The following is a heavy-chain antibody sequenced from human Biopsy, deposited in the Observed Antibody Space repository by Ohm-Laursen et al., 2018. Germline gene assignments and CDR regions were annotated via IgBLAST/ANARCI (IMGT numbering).Heavy chain of an antibody. J-gene: IGHJ5*02. V-gene: IGHV4-39*01. D-gene: IGHD3-22*01. CDR2: IFYRGST. Sequence: TLSLTCTVPGGSISNNNYYWGWIRQPPGKGLEWIGSIFYRGSTHYKPPLKSRVNISVDTAKNQFSLKLNSVTAADTAVYYCARDYDTSGYYYVSWGQGTLVTVSS. CDR1: GGSISNNNYY. CDR3: ARDYDTSGYYYVS.